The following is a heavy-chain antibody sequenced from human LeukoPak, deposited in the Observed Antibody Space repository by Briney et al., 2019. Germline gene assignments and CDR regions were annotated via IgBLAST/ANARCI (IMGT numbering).Heavy chain of an antibody. CDR2: VHPDNGNT. V-gene: IGHV1-8*01. Sequence: GASVKVSCKTSGYPFTKWEINWVRQAAGQGLEWLGWVHPDNGNTYYAQRFRGRVTMSRDTSTTTAYMELSGLRSNDTAVYYCARRVLTAYYYYGMDVWGQGTTVTVSS. CDR3: ARRVLTAYYYYGMDV. J-gene: IGHJ6*02. D-gene: IGHD4/OR15-4a*01. CDR1: GYPFTKWE.